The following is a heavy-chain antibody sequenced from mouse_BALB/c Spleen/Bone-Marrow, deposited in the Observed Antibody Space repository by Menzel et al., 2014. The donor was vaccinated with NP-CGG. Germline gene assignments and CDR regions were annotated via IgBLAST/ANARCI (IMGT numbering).Heavy chain of an antibody. V-gene: IGHV5-12*02. CDR1: GFTFSDYY. J-gene: IGHJ4*01. CDR3: ARQDYSYYYAMDY. CDR2: ISNGGGST. D-gene: IGHD2-13*01. Sequence: EVQLVESGGGLVQPGGSLKLSCATSGFTFSDYYMYWVRQTPEKRLEWVAYISNGGGSTYCPDTVKGRFTISRDNAKNTLYLQMSRLKSEDTAMYYCARQDYSYYYAMDYWGQGTSVTVSS.